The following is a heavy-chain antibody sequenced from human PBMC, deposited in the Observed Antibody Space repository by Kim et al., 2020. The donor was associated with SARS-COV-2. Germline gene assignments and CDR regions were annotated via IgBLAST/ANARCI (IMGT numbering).Heavy chain of an antibody. CDR1: GYTFSAYY. J-gene: IGHJ4*02. Sequence: ASVKVSCRASGYTFSAYYMHWVRQAPGQGLEWMGRINPNSGDTNYAQKFQGRVTMTRDTSITTAYMELSRLRSDDTAVYHCAREVNSWTGPLAHWGQGTL. V-gene: IGHV1-2*06. D-gene: IGHD3-3*01. CDR3: AREVNSWTGPLAH. CDR2: INPNSGDT.